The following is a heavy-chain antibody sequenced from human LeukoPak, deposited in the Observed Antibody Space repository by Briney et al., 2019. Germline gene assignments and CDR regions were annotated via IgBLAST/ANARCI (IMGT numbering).Heavy chain of an antibody. Sequence: PGGSLRLSCAASGFTFSSYWMSWVRQAPGKGLEWVANIKQDGNEKYYVDSVKGRFTISRDNAKNSLYLQMNSLRAEDTAVYYCASRGSMYYYYMDVWGKGTTVTVSS. CDR3: ASRGSMYYYYMDV. J-gene: IGHJ6*03. CDR2: IKQDGNEK. V-gene: IGHV3-7*01. CDR1: GFTFSSYW.